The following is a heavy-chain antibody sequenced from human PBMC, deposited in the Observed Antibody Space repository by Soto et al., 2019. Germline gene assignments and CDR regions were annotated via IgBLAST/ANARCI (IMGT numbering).Heavy chain of an antibody. CDR1: GGTFSSYT. D-gene: IGHD6-13*01. Sequence: ASVKVSCKASGGTFSSYTISWVRQAPGQGLEWMGWISAYNGNTNYAQKLQGRVTMTTDTSTSTAYMELRSLRSDDTAVYYCAREEIAAAGTTAFDIWGQGTMVTVSS. CDR2: ISAYNGNT. J-gene: IGHJ3*02. CDR3: AREEIAAAGTTAFDI. V-gene: IGHV1-18*01.